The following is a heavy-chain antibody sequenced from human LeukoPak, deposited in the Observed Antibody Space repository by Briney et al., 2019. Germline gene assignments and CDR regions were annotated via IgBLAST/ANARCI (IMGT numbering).Heavy chain of an antibody. D-gene: IGHD3-22*01. V-gene: IGHV3-23*01. CDR1: GFTFSSYA. CDR2: ISGSGGST. Sequence: GGSLRLSCAASGFTFSSYAMSWVRQAPGKGLEWVSAISGSGGSTYYADSVKGRFIISRDNSKNTLYLQMNSLRAEDTAVYYCAKMPYYYDSSGYSYWGQGTLVTVSS. J-gene: IGHJ4*02. CDR3: AKMPYYYDSSGYSY.